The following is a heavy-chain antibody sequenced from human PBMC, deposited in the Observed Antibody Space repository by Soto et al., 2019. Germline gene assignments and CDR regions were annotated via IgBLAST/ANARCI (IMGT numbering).Heavy chain of an antibody. CDR1: GGSIDRSNYY. Sequence: SETLSLTCNVSGGSIDRSNYYWDWLRQPPGKGLEWIGTTYYNGNAYHNPSLRSRVSMSVDTSKNQFSLKLISVTAADTAVYYCARHFVAVVIKGWGYWGQGKLVTVSS. CDR3: ARHFVAVVIKGWGY. J-gene: IGHJ4*02. V-gene: IGHV4-39*01. CDR2: TYYNGNA. D-gene: IGHD3-10*01.